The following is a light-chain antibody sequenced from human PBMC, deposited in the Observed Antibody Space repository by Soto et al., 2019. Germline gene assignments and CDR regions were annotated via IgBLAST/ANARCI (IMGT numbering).Light chain of an antibody. V-gene: IGLV2-23*01. CDR2: EGT. J-gene: IGLJ1*01. CDR1: SSDVGNYNL. CDR3: CSYAGSSTYV. Sequence: QSVLTQPASVAGSPGQSITISCTGTSSDVGNYNLVSWYQHHPGKAHKLLIYEGTKRPSGVSSRFSGSKSGNTASLTISGLQAEDETDYYCCSYAGSSTYVFGTGTKVTGL.